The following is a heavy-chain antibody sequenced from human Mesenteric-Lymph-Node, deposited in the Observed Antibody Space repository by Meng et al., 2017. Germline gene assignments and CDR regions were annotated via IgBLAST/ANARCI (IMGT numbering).Heavy chain of an antibody. V-gene: IGHV4-61*02. CDR2: IYTSGST. J-gene: IGHJ4*02. CDR1: GGSISSGSYY. CDR3: ARSGSSSWGYFDY. D-gene: IGHD6-13*01. Sequence: SETLSLTCTVSGGSISSGSYYWSWIRQPAGKGLEWIGRIYTSGSTNYNPSLKSRVTMSVDTSKNSLYLQMNSLRAEDTAVYYCARSGSSSWGYFDYWGQGTLVTVSS.